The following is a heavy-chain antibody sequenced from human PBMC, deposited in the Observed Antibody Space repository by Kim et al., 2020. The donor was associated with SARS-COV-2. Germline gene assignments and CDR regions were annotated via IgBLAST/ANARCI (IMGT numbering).Heavy chain of an antibody. Sequence: SVKLSCKASGGTFSSYAISWVRQAPGQGLEWMGGIIPIFGTANYAQKFQGRVTITADESTSTPYMELSSLRSEDTAVYYCARGRGALPPIVVVTALGYYYYGMDVSGQGATVTVSS. D-gene: IGHD2-21*02. CDR2: IIPIFGTA. V-gene: IGHV1-69*13. CDR1: GGTFSSYA. CDR3: ARGRGALPPIVVVTALGYYYYGMDV. J-gene: IGHJ6*02.